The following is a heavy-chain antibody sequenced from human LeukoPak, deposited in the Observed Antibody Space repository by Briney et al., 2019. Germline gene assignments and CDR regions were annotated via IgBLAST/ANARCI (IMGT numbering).Heavy chain of an antibody. CDR2: ISAYNGNT. CDR1: GYTFTSYG. CDR3: ARVPNQMLTYWYFHL. Sequence: ASVKVSCKASGYTFTSYGINWVRQAPGQGLEWMGWISAYNGNTNYAQKFQGRVTITADDSTSTAYMELSSLRSEDTAVYYCARVPNQMLTYWYFHLWGRGTLVTVSS. D-gene: IGHD2-2*01. V-gene: IGHV1-18*01. J-gene: IGHJ2*01.